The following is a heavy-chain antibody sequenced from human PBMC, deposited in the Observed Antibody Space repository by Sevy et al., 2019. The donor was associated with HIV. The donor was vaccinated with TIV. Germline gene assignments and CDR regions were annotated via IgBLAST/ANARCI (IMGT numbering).Heavy chain of an antibody. Sequence: ASVKVSCKASGYTFTSYAMNWVRQAPGQGLEWMGWINTNTGNPTYAQGFTGRFVFSLDTSVSTAYLQISSLKAEDTDLYYCARDQAKRILGDSDYWGQGTLVTVSS. V-gene: IGHV7-4-1*02. CDR3: ARDQAKRILGDSDY. CDR1: GYTFTSYA. D-gene: IGHD1-1*01. CDR2: INTNTGNP. J-gene: IGHJ4*02.